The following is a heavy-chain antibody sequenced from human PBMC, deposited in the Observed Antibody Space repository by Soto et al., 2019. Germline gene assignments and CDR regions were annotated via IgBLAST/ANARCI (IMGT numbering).Heavy chain of an antibody. CDR1: GFTFYSYA. D-gene: IGHD3-16*01. V-gene: IGHV3-23*01. J-gene: IGHJ6*02. Sequence: EVQRLASGGGLVQPGGSLRLSCAASGFTFYSYAMDWVRQAPGKGLEWVSSISSRSYNTYYAYSVKGRFTISRDHSKSTLYLQVNSLRAEDTAIYYCANRGDSYYYGMNVWGQGTTVTVSS. CDR3: ANRGDSYYYGMNV. CDR2: ISSRSYNT.